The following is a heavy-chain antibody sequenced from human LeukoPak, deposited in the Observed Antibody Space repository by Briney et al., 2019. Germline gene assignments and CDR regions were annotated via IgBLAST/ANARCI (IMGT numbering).Heavy chain of an antibody. J-gene: IGHJ3*02. CDR1: GGSISSYY. CDR2: IYYSGST. CDR3: ARHWAYYYDSSGYDAFDI. V-gene: IGHV4-59*01. D-gene: IGHD3-22*01. Sequence: PSETLSLTCTVSGGSISSYYWSWIRQPPGKGLEWIGYIYYSGSTNYNPSLKSRVTISVDTSKNQFSLKLSSVTAADTAVYYCARHWAYYYDSSGYDAFDIWGQGTMVTVSS.